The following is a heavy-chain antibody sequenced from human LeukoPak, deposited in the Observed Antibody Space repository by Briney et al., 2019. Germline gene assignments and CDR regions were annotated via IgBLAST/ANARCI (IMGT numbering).Heavy chain of an antibody. D-gene: IGHD3-3*01. Sequence: ASVKVSCKASGYTFTSYYMHWVRQAPGQRLEWMGWINAGNGNTKYSQEFQSRVTITRDTSASTAYMELSSLRSDDMAVYYCARTGEWLSENYFDYWGQGTPVTVSS. J-gene: IGHJ4*02. CDR2: INAGNGNT. V-gene: IGHV1-3*03. CDR1: GYTFTSYY. CDR3: ARTGEWLSENYFDY.